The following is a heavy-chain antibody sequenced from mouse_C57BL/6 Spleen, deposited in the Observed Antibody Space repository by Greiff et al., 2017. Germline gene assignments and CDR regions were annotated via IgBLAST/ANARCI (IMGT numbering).Heavy chain of an antibody. CDR2: ISDGGSYT. Sequence: EVKLMESGGGLVKPGGSLKLSCAASGFTFSSYAMSWVRQTPEKRLEWVATISDGGSYTYYPDNVKGRFTISRDNAKNTLYLQMSHLKSEDTAMYYCARDRGRPFDYWGQGTTLTVSS. D-gene: IGHD3-1*01. CDR1: GFTFSSYA. J-gene: IGHJ2*01. V-gene: IGHV5-4*01. CDR3: ARDRGRPFDY.